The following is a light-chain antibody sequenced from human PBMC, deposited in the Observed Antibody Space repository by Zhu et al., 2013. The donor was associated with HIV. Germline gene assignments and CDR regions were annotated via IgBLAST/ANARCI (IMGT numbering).Light chain of an antibody. CDR3: QQNYNTPRWT. CDR2: AAS. V-gene: IGKV1-39*01. CDR1: QSISSY. Sequence: DIQMTQSPSSLSASVGDRVTITCRASQSISSYLNWYQQKPGKAPKLLIYAASSLQSGVPSRFSGSGSGTEFALTISGLLPEDFATYYCQQNYNTPRWTFGQGTKVEIK. J-gene: IGKJ1*01.